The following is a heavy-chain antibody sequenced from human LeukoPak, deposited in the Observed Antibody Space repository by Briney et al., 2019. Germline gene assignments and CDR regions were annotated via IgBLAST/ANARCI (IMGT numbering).Heavy chain of an antibody. CDR3: AREPDTAMDDY. D-gene: IGHD5-18*01. V-gene: IGHV3-33*01. J-gene: IGHJ4*02. CDR2: IWYDGSNK. Sequence: GGSLRLSCETSIFVFSEYYMHWVRQAPGKGLEWVAVIWYDGSNKYYADSVKGRFTISRDSSKNTLYLQMNSLRAEDTAVYYCAREPDTAMDDYWGQGTLVTVSS. CDR1: IFVFSEYY.